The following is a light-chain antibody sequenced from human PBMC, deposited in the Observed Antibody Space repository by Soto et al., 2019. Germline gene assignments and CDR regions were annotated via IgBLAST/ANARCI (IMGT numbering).Light chain of an antibody. CDR3: TAYAGSDHFVV. V-gene: IGLV2-8*01. CDR1: SSDIGLYNY. CDR2: EVN. Sequence: QSALTQPPSASGSPGQSVTISCTGTSSDIGLYNYVSWYQQHPGKVPKLMIYEVNKRPSGVPDRFSGYKSGNTASLTVSWLQADDEADYYCTAYAGSDHFVVFGGGTKVTVI. J-gene: IGLJ2*01.